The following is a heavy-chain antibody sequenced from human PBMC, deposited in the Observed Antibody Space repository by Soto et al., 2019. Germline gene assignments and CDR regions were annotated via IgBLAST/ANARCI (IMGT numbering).Heavy chain of an antibody. D-gene: IGHD1-20*01. CDR2: ISSSVSTI. J-gene: IGHJ5*02. V-gene: IGHV3-11*01. CDR3: ARGFNSHFSGFDP. CDR1: GFTFSGNY. Sequence: GGTLRLSCAASGFTFSGNYMSWSRQAPGKGLEWVSYISSSVSTIYYADSVKGRFTISRDNAKNSLYLQMNSLRAEDTAVYYCARGFNSHFSGFDPWGQGTLVTVSS.